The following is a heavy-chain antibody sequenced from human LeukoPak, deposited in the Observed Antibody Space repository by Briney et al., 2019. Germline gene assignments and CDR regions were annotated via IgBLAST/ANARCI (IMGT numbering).Heavy chain of an antibody. CDR2: ITGGGGST. D-gene: IGHD3-3*01. J-gene: IGHJ4*02. CDR1: GFTFCNYA. V-gene: IGHV3-23*01. Sequence: GGSLRLSCAASGFTFCNYAMSWVRQAPGKGLEWVSGITGGGGSTYYADSVRGRFTVSRDTSKNTLYLQMNSLRAEDTALYYCAKYQAIWRGYFDYWGQGTLVTVSS. CDR3: AKYQAIWRGYFDY.